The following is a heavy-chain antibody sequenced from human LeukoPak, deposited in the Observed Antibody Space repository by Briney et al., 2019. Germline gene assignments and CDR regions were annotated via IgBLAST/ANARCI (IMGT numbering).Heavy chain of an antibody. D-gene: IGHD3-22*01. Sequence: GESLKISCKASGQSFTNYWIGWVRQMPGKGLEWMGIIHPLDSTTLYTPSFQGQVTISADKSISTAYLQWSSLQPADTAMYYCARRYYHITEFDPWGQGALFTVSS. CDR1: GQSFTNYW. J-gene: IGHJ5*02. CDR2: IHPLDSTT. CDR3: ARRYYHITEFDP. V-gene: IGHV5-51*03.